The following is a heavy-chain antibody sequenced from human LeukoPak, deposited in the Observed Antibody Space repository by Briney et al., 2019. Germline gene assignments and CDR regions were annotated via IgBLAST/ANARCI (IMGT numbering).Heavy chain of an antibody. D-gene: IGHD4-23*01. CDR2: IIPIFGTA. CDR1: GGTFSSYA. CDR3: ARGIALRGKRGEFDY. Sequence: GASVKVSCKASGGTFSSYAISWVRQAPGQGLEWMGGIIPIFGTANYAQKFQGRVTITADESTSTAYMELSSLRSEDTAVYYCARGIALRGKRGEFDYWGQGTLVTVSS. V-gene: IGHV1-69*13. J-gene: IGHJ4*02.